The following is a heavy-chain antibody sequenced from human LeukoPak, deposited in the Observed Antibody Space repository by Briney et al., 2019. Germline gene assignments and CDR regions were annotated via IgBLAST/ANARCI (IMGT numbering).Heavy chain of an antibody. CDR3: ARNSYYYDSSGYYPYYFDY. D-gene: IGHD3-22*01. CDR2: INPNSGGT. V-gene: IGHV1-2*02. J-gene: IGHJ4*02. CDR1: GYTFTGYY. Sequence: ASVKVSCKASGYTFTGYYMHWVRQAPGQGLEWMGWINPNSGGTNYAQKFQGRVTITADESTSTAYMELSSLRSEDTDVYYCARNSYYYDSSGYYPYYFDYWGQGTLVTVSS.